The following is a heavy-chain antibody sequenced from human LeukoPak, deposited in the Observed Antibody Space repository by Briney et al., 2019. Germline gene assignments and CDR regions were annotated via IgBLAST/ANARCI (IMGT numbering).Heavy chain of an antibody. J-gene: IGHJ5*02. CDR2: IFHSGST. V-gene: IGHV4-59*04. CDR3: ARRSTAGEWFDP. CDR1: GGSISSYY. D-gene: IGHD3-16*01. Sequence: SETLSLTCTVSGGSISSYYWSWIRQPPGKGLEWIGTIFHSGSTYYNASLKSRVTMSVDTSKNQFSLKLSSVTAADTAVYYCARRSTAGEWFDPWGQGTLVTVSS.